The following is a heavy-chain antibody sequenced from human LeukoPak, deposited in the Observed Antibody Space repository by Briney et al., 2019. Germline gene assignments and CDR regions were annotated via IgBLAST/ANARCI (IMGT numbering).Heavy chain of an antibody. Sequence: GGSLRLSCAASGFTFSNYWMHWVRQAPGKGLVWVSRINSDGSTTTYAGSVKGRFTISRDNAKNTLHLQMNSLRAEDTAMYYCASKNGSYWGQGTLVTVSS. V-gene: IGHV3-74*01. CDR3: ASKNGSY. CDR1: GFTFSNYW. CDR2: INSDGSTT. J-gene: IGHJ4*02. D-gene: IGHD1-26*01.